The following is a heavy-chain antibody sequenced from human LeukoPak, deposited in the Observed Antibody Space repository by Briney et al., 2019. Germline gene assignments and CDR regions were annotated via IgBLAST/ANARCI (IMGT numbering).Heavy chain of an antibody. CDR3: AKSGLNRFDY. CDR1: GGSISSYY. J-gene: IGHJ4*02. CDR2: IYYSGST. D-gene: IGHD2-15*01. V-gene: IGHV4-59*01. Sequence: SETLSLTCTVSGGSISSYYWSWIRQPPGKGLEWIGYIYYSGSTNYNPSLKSRVTISVDTSKNQFSLKLSSVTAADTAVYYCAKSGLNRFDYWGQGALVTVSS.